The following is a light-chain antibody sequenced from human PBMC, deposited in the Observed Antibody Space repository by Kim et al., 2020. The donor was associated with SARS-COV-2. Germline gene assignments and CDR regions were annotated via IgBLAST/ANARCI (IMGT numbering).Light chain of an antibody. CDR3: QSYDDNIQV. V-gene: IGLV6-57*03. CDR2: EDD. J-gene: IGLJ3*02. CDR1: SGNIATSY. Sequence: GKTVTISCTRSSGNIATSYVHSYQQRPGSVPTIVIYEDDQRSSGVPDRFSGSIDRSSNSASLSISGLRTDDEADYYCQSYDDNIQVFGGGTQLTVL.